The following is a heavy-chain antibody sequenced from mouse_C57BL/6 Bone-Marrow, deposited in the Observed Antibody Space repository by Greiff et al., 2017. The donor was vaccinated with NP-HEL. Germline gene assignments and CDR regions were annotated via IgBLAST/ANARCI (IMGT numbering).Heavy chain of an antibody. CDR3: ARGGDGSGYFDY. CDR2: IYPGSGST. Sequence: QVQLQQPGAELVKPGASVKMSCKASGYTFTSYWITWVKQRPGQGLEWIGYIYPGSGSTNYNEKFKSKATLTVDTSSSTAYMQLSSLTSEDSAVYYCARGGDGSGYFDYWGQGTTLTVSS. V-gene: IGHV1-55*01. D-gene: IGHD1-1*01. CDR1: GYTFTSYW. J-gene: IGHJ2*01.